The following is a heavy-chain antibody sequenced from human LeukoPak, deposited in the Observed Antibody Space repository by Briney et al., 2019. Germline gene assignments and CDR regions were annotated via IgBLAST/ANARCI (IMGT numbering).Heavy chain of an antibody. J-gene: IGHJ3*02. V-gene: IGHV4-39*07. D-gene: IGHD3-16*02. CDR2: INHSGST. CDR1: GGSISSSSYY. CDR3: ARGYDYVWGSYPTVFDI. Sequence: SETLSLTCTVSGGSISSSSYYWSWIRQPPGKGLEWIGEINHSGSTNYNPSLKSRVTISVDTSKNQFSLKLSSVTAADTAVYYCARGYDYVWGSYPTVFDIWGQGTMVTVSS.